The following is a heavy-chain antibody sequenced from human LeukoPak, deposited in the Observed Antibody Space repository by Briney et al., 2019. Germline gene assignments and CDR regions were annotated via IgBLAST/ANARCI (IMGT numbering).Heavy chain of an antibody. J-gene: IGHJ4*02. Sequence: ASVKVSCKASGYTFTSYGISWVRQAPGQGLEWMGWISAYNGNTNYAQKLQGRVTMTRNTSISTAYMELSSLRSEDTAVYYCARGKEWLKYFDYWGQGTLVTVSP. CDR2: ISAYNGNT. CDR3: ARGKEWLKYFDY. D-gene: IGHD6-19*01. CDR1: GYTFTSYG. V-gene: IGHV1-18*01.